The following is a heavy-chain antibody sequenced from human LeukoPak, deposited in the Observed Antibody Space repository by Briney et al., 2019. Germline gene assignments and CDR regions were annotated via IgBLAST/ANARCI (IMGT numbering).Heavy chain of an antibody. J-gene: IGHJ4*02. CDR1: GFTFSSYE. V-gene: IGHV3-48*03. D-gene: IGHD3-22*01. CDR3: ARPQIVVGYFVY. Sequence: GGSLRLSCAASGFTFSSYEMNRVRQAPGKGLEWVSYISSSGSTIYYADSVKGRFTISRDNAKNSLYLQMNSLRAEDTAVYYCARPQIVVGYFVYWGQGTLVTFSS. CDR2: ISSSGSTI.